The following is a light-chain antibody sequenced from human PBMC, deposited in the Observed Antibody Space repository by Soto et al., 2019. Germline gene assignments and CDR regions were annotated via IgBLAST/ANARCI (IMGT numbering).Light chain of an antibody. Sequence: EILLTQSPATLSLSPGERATLSCRAGQSISNYLAWYQQKPGQAPRLLTYDASNRATDIPARFSGSGSGTDFTLTISSLEPDDFAVYYCQHGGAFGPGTKVEIK. CDR1: QSISNY. V-gene: IGKV3-11*01. J-gene: IGKJ3*01. CDR3: QHGGA. CDR2: DAS.